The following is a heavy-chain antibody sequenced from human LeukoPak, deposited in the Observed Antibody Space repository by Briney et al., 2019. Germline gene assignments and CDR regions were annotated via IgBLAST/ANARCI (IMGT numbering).Heavy chain of an antibody. D-gene: IGHD2-2*01. CDR3: ARGYCSSTSCYGAPFYYYYYYMDV. CDR1: GYTFTSYG. CDR2: ISAYNGNT. J-gene: IGHJ6*03. V-gene: IGHV1-18*01. Sequence: ASVKVSCKASGYTFTSYGISWVRQAPGQGLEWMGWISAYNGNTNYAQKLQGRVTMTTDTSTSTAYMELRSLRSDDTAVYYCARGYCSSTSCYGAPFYYYYYYMDVWGKGTTVAVSS.